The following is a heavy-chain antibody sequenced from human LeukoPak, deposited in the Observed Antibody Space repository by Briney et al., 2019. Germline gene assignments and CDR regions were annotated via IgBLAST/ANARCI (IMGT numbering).Heavy chain of an antibody. CDR2: ISASGGST. D-gene: IGHD1-1*01. V-gene: IGHV3-23*01. CDR3: AKHAGTTRQTKDY. CDR1: GGTFSNYA. J-gene: IGHJ4*02. Sequence: GGSLRLSCAVSGGTFSNYAMSWVRQAPGRGLEWVSVISASGGSTYYADSVKGRFTISRDNSDNRLYLEMNSLRAEDTAVYYCAKHAGTTRQTKDYWGQGTLVTVSS.